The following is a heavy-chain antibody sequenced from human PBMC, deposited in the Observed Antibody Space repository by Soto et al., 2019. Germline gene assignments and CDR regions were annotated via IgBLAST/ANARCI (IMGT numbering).Heavy chain of an antibody. CDR1: GFSFSSYA. Sequence: QVQLVESGGGVVQPGRSLRISCAVSGFSFSSYAMHWVRQAPGKGLEWVAVIWYDGSNKYYTDSVKGRFTISRDNSKNTLYLQRNSLRAEDTALYYCARGGPAVTRGKGDYWGQGTLVTVSS. CDR3: ARGGPAVTRGKGDY. V-gene: IGHV3-33*01. J-gene: IGHJ4*02. D-gene: IGHD4-17*01. CDR2: IWYDGSNK.